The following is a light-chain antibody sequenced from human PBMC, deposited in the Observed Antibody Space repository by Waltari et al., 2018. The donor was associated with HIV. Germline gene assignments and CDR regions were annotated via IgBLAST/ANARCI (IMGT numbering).Light chain of an antibody. J-gene: IGLJ1*01. CDR2: DVS. CDR3: SSYAGSNNPYV. V-gene: IGLV2-8*01. Sequence: QTALTQPPSASGSPCQSVTISCTGTSSDLGAYHSVFWYQQHPDKAPKPMIYDVSKRPSGVPDRFSGSKSGNTASLTVSGLQAEDEADYYCSSYAGSNNPYVFGTGTKVTVL. CDR1: SSDLGAYHS.